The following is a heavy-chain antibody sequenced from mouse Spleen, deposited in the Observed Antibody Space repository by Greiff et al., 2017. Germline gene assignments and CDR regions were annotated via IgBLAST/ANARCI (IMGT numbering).Heavy chain of an antibody. J-gene: IGHJ1*01. V-gene: IGHV1-82*01. CDR3: ARSGGYYYGSSPYWYFDV. D-gene: IGHD1-1*01. CDR2: IYPGDGDT. CDR1: GYAFSSSW. Sequence: VQLQQSGPELVKPGASVKISCKASGYAFSSSWMNWVKQRPGKGLEWIGRIYPGDGDTNYNGKFKGKATLTADKSSSTAYMQLSSLTSEDSAVYFCARSGGYYYGSSPYWYFDVWGAGTTVTVSS.